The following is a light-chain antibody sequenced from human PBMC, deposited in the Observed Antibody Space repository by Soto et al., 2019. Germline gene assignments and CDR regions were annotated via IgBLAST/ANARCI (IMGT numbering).Light chain of an antibody. CDR3: QQYNNWPPVT. V-gene: IGKV3-15*01. CDR1: QTVNSN. J-gene: IGKJ3*01. CDR2: GAS. Sequence: ETVLTQSPATLSVSPGEGATVSCRASQTVNSNLAWYQQKPGQPPRLLIHGASTRATGIPARFVGSGSGTEFTLTISSLQSEDFAVYYCQQYNNWPPVTFGPGTKVDLK.